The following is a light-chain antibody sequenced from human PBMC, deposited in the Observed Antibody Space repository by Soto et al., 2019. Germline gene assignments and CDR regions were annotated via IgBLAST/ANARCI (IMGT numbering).Light chain of an antibody. Sequence: DIQMTQSPSTLSASIGDTVTVACRASQGISNWLAWYQQKPGKAPKLLIFHASSLESGVPSRFSGSGSGTEFTLTISSLQSEDFATYYCQQYYSYPPTCGQGNKGDIK. CDR2: HAS. CDR3: QQYYSYPPT. CDR1: QGISNW. J-gene: IGKJ1*01. V-gene: IGKV1-5*01.